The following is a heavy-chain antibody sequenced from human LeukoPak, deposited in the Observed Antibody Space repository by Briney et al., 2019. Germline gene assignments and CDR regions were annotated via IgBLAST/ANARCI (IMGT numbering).Heavy chain of an antibody. Sequence: PGRSLRLSCAASGFTFSNYWMTWVRQAPGKGLEWVANIKQDGSEEYYVDSVKGRFTISRDNAKNSLFLQMNSLRAEDTAVYYCARYRLVWLPAPVFDYWGPGTLVTVSS. CDR2: IKQDGSEE. J-gene: IGHJ4*02. V-gene: IGHV3-7*01. CDR1: GFTFSNYW. CDR3: ARYRLVWLPAPVFDY. D-gene: IGHD6-19*01.